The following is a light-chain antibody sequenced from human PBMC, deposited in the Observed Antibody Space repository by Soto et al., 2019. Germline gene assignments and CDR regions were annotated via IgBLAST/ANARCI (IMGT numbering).Light chain of an antibody. CDR2: DTS. J-gene: IGKJ4*01. V-gene: IGKV3-11*01. Sequence: EIVMTQSPATLSLSPGERATLSCRASQDVKYYLAWYQQTPGKAPRLLLYDTSNRATGIPARFSGRWSGTEFTLTINSLEPEDSAMYYCQQRGDWPTFGGGTKVEIK. CDR3: QQRGDWPT. CDR1: QDVKYY.